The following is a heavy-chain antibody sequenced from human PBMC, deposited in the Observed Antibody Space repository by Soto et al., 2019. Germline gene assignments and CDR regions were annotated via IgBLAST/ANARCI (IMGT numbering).Heavy chain of an antibody. V-gene: IGHV4-39*07. CDR3: ARSSGYCDY. CDR1: GDSIRSAHYF. J-gene: IGHJ4*02. CDR2: IYHSGAT. D-gene: IGHD3-22*01. Sequence: PSETLSLTCSVFGDSIRSAHYFWGWVRQPPGKGLEWIGSIYHSGATFYDPYLRSRVTLSVDTTNNQFSLRLSSVTAADTAVYYCARSSGYCDYWGQGTLVTVSS.